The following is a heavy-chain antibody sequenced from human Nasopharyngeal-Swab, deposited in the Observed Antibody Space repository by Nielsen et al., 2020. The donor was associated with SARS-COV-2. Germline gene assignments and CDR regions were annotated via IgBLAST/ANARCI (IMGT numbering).Heavy chain of an antibody. V-gene: IGHV3-48*01. Sequence: GESLKISCAASGFTFSSYSMNWVRQAPGTGLEWVSYISSSSTIYYADSVKGRFTLSRDNAKNSLYLQMNSLRAEATAVYYCARDRTYDFWSGYSKSFDDWGQGTLVTVSS. CDR1: GFTFSSYS. D-gene: IGHD3-3*01. CDR3: ARDRTYDFWSGYSKSFDD. J-gene: IGHJ4*02. CDR2: ISSSSTI.